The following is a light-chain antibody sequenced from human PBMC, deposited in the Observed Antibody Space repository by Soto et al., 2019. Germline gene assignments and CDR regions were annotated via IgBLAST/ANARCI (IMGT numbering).Light chain of an antibody. CDR3: AAWDDSLNGQL. V-gene: IGLV1-44*01. J-gene: IGLJ1*01. Sequence: QSVLTQPPSASGTPGQRVTIACSGSSSNIGSDAVSWYQQLPGTAPKLLIYSNNQRPSGFPDRFSGSKSGTSASLAISGLQSEDEADYYCAAWDDSLNGQLFGTGTKLTVL. CDR2: SNN. CDR1: SSNIGSDA.